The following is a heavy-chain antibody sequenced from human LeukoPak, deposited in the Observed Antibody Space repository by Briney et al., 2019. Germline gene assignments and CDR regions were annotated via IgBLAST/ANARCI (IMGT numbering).Heavy chain of an antibody. J-gene: IGHJ4*02. CDR2: IYSGGST. Sequence: GGSLRLSCAASGFTVSSNYMSWVRQAPGKGLEWVSVIYSGGSTYYEDSVKGRFTISRDNSKNTLYLQMNSLRAEDTAVYYCARVGSGWLTFDYWGQGTLVTVSS. D-gene: IGHD6-19*01. CDR3: ARVGSGWLTFDY. CDR1: GFTVSSNY. V-gene: IGHV3-53*01.